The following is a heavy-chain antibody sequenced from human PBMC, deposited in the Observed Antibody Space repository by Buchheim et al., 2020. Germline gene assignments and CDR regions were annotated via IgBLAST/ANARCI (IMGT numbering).Heavy chain of an antibody. D-gene: IGHD6-25*01. CDR3: AREVITSGFYYFDL. V-gene: IGHV3-13*01. CDR2: IDISSYT. CDR1: GFTFSSHD. Sequence: EVQLVESGGGLVEPGGSLRLSCAASGFTFSSHDMHWVRQSAEKGLEWVSGIDISSYTYYPDSVKGRFTISRENGRNSLYLQMDNLGAGDTAVYYCAREVITSGFYYFDLWGRGT. J-gene: IGHJ2*01.